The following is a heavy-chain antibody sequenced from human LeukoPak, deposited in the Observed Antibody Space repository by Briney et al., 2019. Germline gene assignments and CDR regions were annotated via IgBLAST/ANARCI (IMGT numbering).Heavy chain of an antibody. CDR3: ARRIAVSNYFDP. D-gene: IGHD4-11*01. CDR2: IYYSGST. V-gene: IGHV4-59*01. Sequence: SETLSLTCTVSGGSISSYYRSWIRQPPGKGLEWIGYIYYSGSTNYNPSLKSRVTISVDTSKNQFSLKLSSVTAADTAVYYCARRIAVSNYFDPWGQGTLVTVSS. CDR1: GGSISSYY. J-gene: IGHJ5*02.